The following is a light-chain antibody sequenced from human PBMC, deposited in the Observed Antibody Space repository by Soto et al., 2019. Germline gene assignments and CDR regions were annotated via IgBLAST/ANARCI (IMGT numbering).Light chain of an antibody. V-gene: IGKV3-15*01. CDR1: QTIYSN. CDR2: RAS. CDR3: QQYNDWPLT. Sequence: IGMTQSTAALSVSPGERATLSCMASQTIYSNVAWYQQRPGQPPRLLIYRASSRATGIPARFSGSWSGTECALTISSLQSEDVALYYCQQYNDWPLTLVQGTKVDIK. J-gene: IGKJ1*01.